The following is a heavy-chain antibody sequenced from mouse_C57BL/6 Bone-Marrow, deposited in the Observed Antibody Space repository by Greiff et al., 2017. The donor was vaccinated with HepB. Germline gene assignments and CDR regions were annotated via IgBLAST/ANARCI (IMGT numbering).Heavy chain of an antibody. Sequence: EVQLQQSGPVLVKPGASVKMSCKASGYTFTDYYMNWVKQSHGKSLEWIGVINPYNGGTSYNQKFKGKATLTVDKSSSTAYMELNSLTSEDSAVYYCASERGITTGYFDVWGTGTTVTVSS. J-gene: IGHJ1*03. V-gene: IGHV1-19*01. D-gene: IGHD1-1*01. CDR2: INPYNGGT. CDR1: GYTFTDYY. CDR3: ASERGITTGYFDV.